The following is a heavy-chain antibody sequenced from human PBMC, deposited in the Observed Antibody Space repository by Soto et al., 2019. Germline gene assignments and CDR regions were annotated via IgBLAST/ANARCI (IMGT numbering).Heavy chain of an antibody. J-gene: IGHJ5*01. CDR3: STRAYDTNGYYRFDP. D-gene: IGHD3-22*01. CDR2: INHSGRV. V-gene: IGHV4-34*01. Sequence: TLSLTCSVSGGSINDFYWSWIRQPPGKGPEWIGDINHSGRVNYSPSLKSRVTISLDTSKNQFPLTLSAVTAADTAMYYCSTRAYDTNGYYRFDPWGQGTLVTV. CDR1: GGSINDFY.